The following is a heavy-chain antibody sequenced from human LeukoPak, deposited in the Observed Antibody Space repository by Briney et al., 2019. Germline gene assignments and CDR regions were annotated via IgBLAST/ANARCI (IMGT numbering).Heavy chain of an antibody. V-gene: IGHV3-23*01. J-gene: IGHJ4*02. CDR2: IITTGGVT. D-gene: IGHD2-2*02. CDR1: GFTFNNYG. CDR3: AKTSRRLCSSSSCYTLDS. Sequence: GGSLRLSCTASGFTFNNYGMSWVRQAPGKGLEWVSSIITTGGVTDYADSVKGRFTISRDNSRNTLYMQMNSLRAEDTAVYYCAKTSRRLCSSSSCYTLDSWGQGALVTVSS.